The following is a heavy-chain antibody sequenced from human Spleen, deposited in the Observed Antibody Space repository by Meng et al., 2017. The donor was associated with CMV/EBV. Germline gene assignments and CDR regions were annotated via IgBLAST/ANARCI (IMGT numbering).Heavy chain of an antibody. CDR3: ARDGAPRITIFGVDQAKPPHYYYYYYGMDV. Sequence: ASVKVSCKASGYTFTSYYMHWVRQAPGQGLEWMGIINPSGGSTSYAQKFQGRVTMTRDTSTSTVYMELSSLRSEDTAVYYCARDGAPRITIFGVDQAKPPHYYYYYYGMDVWGQGTTV. CDR2: INPSGGST. CDR1: GYTFTSYY. D-gene: IGHD3-3*01. V-gene: IGHV1-46*01. J-gene: IGHJ6*02.